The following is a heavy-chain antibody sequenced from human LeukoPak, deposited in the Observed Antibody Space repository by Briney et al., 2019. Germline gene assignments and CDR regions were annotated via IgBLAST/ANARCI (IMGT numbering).Heavy chain of an antibody. V-gene: IGHV4-39*07. J-gene: IGHJ6*02. D-gene: IGHD3-9*01. CDR3: ARPFYDVLTGYLWTMDV. CDR2: IYYSGST. Sequence: SETLSLTCTVSGGSISSSSYYWGWIRQPPGKGLEWIGSIYYSGSTYYNPSLKSRVTISIDTSKNQFSLKLNSVTAADTAVYYCARPFYDVLTGYLWTMDVWGQGTTVTVSS. CDR1: GGSISSSSYY.